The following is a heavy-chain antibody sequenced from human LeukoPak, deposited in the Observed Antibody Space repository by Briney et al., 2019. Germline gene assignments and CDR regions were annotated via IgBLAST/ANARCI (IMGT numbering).Heavy chain of an antibody. CDR3: ARAGDYYDSSGYWGNACDI. D-gene: IGHD3-22*01. CDR1: GFTFSSYA. V-gene: IGHV3-30-3*01. CDR2: ISYDGVNK. J-gene: IGHJ3*02. Sequence: PGGSLRLSCAASGFTFSSYALHWVRQAPGKGLEWVAVISYDGVNKYYANSVKGRFTISRDNSKNALYLQMNSLRAEDTAVYYCARAGDYYDSSGYWGNACDIWGQGTMVTVSS.